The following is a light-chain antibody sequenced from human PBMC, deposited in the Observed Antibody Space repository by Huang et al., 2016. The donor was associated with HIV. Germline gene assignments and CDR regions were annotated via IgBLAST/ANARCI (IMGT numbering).Light chain of an antibody. CDR1: QSVSSN. Sequence: EIVMTQSPATLSVSPGERATLSCRASQSVSSNLAWYQQKPGQAPSLLIYGASTRATGIPARFSGSGSGTEFTLTINSLQSEDFAVYYCQQYNNWPPTFGGGTKVEIK. V-gene: IGKV3-15*01. J-gene: IGKJ4*01. CDR2: GAS. CDR3: QQYNNWPPT.